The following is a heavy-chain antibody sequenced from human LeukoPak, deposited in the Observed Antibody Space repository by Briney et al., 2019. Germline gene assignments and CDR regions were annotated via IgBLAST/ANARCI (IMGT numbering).Heavy chain of an antibody. CDR1: GFTFSKYW. V-gene: IGHV3-74*01. D-gene: IGHD2-21*02. Sequence: GGSLRLSCGASGFTFSKYWMHWVRQAPGKGLVWVSRINSDGSWTSYADSVKGRFTISRDNAKNTLYLQMNSLRAEDTAVYYCASLVVTDDRAFDIWGQGTMVTVSS. CDR2: INSDGSWT. J-gene: IGHJ3*02. CDR3: ASLVVTDDRAFDI.